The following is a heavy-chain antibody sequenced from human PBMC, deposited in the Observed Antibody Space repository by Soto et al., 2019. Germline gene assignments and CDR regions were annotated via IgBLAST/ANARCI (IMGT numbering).Heavy chain of an antibody. CDR3: AHRPWYAFEP. Sequence: QITLKESGPTLVKPTQTLTLTCTFSGFSLSTTGMGVGWIRQPPGKALEWLALIYWDGEKRYSPSLKSRLTITNDTSKNQVVLTMTNIDPVDTATYYCAHRPWYAFEPWGQGILVTVSS. D-gene: IGHD6-13*01. V-gene: IGHV2-5*02. J-gene: IGHJ5*02. CDR2: IYWDGEK. CDR1: GFSLSTTGMG.